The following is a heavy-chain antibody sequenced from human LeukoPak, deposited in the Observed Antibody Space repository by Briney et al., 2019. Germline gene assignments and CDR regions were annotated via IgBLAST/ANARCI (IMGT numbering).Heavy chain of an antibody. V-gene: IGHV3-30*01. Sequence: GGSLRLSCAASGFTFSSYAMHWVRQAPGKGLEWVAVISYGGSNKYYADSVTGRFTISRDNSKNTLYLQMNSLRAEDTAVYYCARAVPGRGTYYFDYWGQGTLVTVSS. CDR3: ARAVPGRGTYYFDY. CDR1: GFTFSSYA. J-gene: IGHJ4*02. CDR2: ISYGGSNK. D-gene: IGHD3-16*01.